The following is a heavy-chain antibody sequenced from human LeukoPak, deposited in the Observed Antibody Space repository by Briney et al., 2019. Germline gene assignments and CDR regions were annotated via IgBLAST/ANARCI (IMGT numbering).Heavy chain of an antibody. CDR2: MSGSAINT. J-gene: IGHJ3*02. V-gene: IGHV3-23*01. CDR1: GFTFSRYA. CDR3: AKLGVRDGFDM. Sequence: PGGSLRLSCAASGFTFSRYAMTWVRQAPGKGLEWVSGMSGSAINTYYGDSVKGRFTISRDNPKNTLYLEMNTLRAEDTAVYYCAKLGVRDGFDMWGQGTMVTVSS. D-gene: IGHD3-16*01.